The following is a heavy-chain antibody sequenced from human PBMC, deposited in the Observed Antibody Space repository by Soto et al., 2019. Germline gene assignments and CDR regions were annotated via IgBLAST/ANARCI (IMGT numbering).Heavy chain of an antibody. CDR3: AKDYARGMTTVTTLNN. D-gene: IGHD4-17*01. J-gene: IGHJ4*02. Sequence: PGGSLRLSCAASGFTFSSYAMSWVRQAPGKGLEWVSAISGSGGSTYYADSVKGRFTISRDNSKNTLYLQMNSLRAEDTAVYYCAKDYARGMTTVTTLNNWGQETLVTLSS. V-gene: IGHV3-23*01. CDR2: ISGSGGST. CDR1: GFTFSSYA.